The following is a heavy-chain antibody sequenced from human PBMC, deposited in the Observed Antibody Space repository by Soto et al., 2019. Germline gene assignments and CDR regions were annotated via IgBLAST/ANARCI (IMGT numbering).Heavy chain of an antibody. CDR2: VVPILGMA. V-gene: IGHV1-69*02. CDR1: GGTFSSYS. CDR3: ARGGAVVVPGSVDRHNWFDP. D-gene: IGHD2-2*01. Sequence: QVQLVQSGAEVKKPGSSVKVSCEASGGTFSSYSFSWVRQAPGQGLEWMGRVVPILGMANYAQKFQGRVTIPPDKSTSKVYMEVRTLRSDDTAVYYCARGGAVVVPGSVDRHNWFDPWGQGTLVTVSS. J-gene: IGHJ5*02.